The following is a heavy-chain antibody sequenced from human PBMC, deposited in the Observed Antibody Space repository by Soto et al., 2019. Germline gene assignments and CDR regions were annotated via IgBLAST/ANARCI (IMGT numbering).Heavy chain of an antibody. V-gene: IGHV1-69*12. D-gene: IGHD2-21*02. J-gene: IGHJ6*02. CDR1: GGTFSSYA. CDR2: IIPIFGTA. Sequence: QVQLVQSGAEVKKPGSSVKVSCKASGGTFSSYAISWVRQAPGQGLEWMGGIIPIFGTANYAQKFQGRVTITADESTSTAYMELSSLRSEDTAVYYSASRNCGGDCYDYYYYGMDVWGQGTTVTVSS. CDR3: ASRNCGGDCYDYYYYGMDV.